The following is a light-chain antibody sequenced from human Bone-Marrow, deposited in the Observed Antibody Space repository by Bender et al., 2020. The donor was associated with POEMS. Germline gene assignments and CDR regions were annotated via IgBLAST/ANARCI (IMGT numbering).Light chain of an antibody. CDR1: KLGIKY. Sequence: SYELTQPPSVSVSPGQTASIPCSVDKLGIKYPSWYQQKPGQSPVLVIYLNSRRPSGIPERFSGSTSGNTATLTISGTQAMDEADYYCQAWDSGTYFGTGTKVTVL. CDR2: LNS. J-gene: IGLJ1*01. CDR3: QAWDSGTY. V-gene: IGLV3-1*01.